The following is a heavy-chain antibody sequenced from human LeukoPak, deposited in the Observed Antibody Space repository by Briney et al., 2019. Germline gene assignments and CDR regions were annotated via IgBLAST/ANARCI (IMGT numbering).Heavy chain of an antibody. J-gene: IGHJ4*02. CDR3: ARASGYDGSFDY. D-gene: IGHD5-12*01. CDR1: GFTFSSYS. CDR2: ISSSSSYI. V-gene: IGHV3-21*01. Sequence: PGGSLRLSCAASGFTFSSYSMNWVRQAPGKGLEWVSSISSSSSYIYYADSVKGRFTISRDNAKNSLYLQMNSLRAEDTAVYYCARASGYDGSFDYWGQGTLVTVSS.